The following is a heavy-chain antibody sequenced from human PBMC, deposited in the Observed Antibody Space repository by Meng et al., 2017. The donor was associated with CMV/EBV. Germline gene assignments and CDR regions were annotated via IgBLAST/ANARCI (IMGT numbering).Heavy chain of an antibody. J-gene: IGHJ4*02. CDR3: ARGSWVYSDDDETTGLDY. CDR1: GGSFSGHY. CDR2: INHSGST. Sequence: GSLRLSCAPSGGSFSGHYWSLIRQPPGKGLEWIGEINHSGSTNYNPSLKSRVTISVDASKNQFSLKLTSVTAADTAVYYCARGSWVYSDDDETTGLDYWGPGTLVTVSS. V-gene: IGHV4-34*01. D-gene: IGHD5-12*01.